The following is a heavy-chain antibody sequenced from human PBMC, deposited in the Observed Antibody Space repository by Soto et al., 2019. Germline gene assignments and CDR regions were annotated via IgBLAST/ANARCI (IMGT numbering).Heavy chain of an antibody. CDR2: ITSSSSTI. V-gene: IGHV3-48*02. J-gene: IGHJ6*02. CDR3: ATPLAAAAYYYYYGMDV. Sequence: EVQLVESGGGLVQPGGSLRLSCAASGFTFSSYTMNWVRQAPGKGLEWVSYITSSSSTIYYADSVKGRFTISRDNAKNSLYLRMNSLSDEDTAVYYCATPLAAAAYYYYYGMDVWGQGTTVTVSS. CDR1: GFTFSSYT. D-gene: IGHD6-13*01.